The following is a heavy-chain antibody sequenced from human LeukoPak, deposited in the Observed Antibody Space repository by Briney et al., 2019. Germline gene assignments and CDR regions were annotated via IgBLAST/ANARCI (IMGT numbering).Heavy chain of an antibody. Sequence: SGESLKISCKGSGYSFTSYWIGWVRQMPGKGLEWMGIIYPGDSDTRYSPSFQGQVTISADKSISTAYLQWSSLKASDAAMYYCATGWLLTGYYYGMDVWGQGTTVTVSS. D-gene: IGHD3-9*01. CDR1: GYSFTSYW. CDR3: ATGWLLTGYYYGMDV. CDR2: IYPGDSDT. J-gene: IGHJ6*02. V-gene: IGHV5-51*01.